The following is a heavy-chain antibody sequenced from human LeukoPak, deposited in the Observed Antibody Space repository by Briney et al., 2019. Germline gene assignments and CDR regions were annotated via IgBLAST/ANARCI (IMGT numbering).Heavy chain of an antibody. D-gene: IGHD6-19*01. CDR3: ARDGAVAGIRGYYYYHYMDV. CDR1: GGSITSYS. V-gene: IGHV4-59*01. J-gene: IGHJ6*03. CDR2: IYYTGST. Sequence: PSETLSLTCTVPGGSITSYSWSWIRQPPGKGLEWMGFIYYTGSTNYNPSLKSRVTISVDKSRNQVSLRLSSVTAADTAVYYCARDGAVAGIRGYYYYHYMDVWGKGTTVTVSS.